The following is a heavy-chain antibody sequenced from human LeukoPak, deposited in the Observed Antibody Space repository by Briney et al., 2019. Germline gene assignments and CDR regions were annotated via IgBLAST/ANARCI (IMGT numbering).Heavy chain of an antibody. D-gene: IGHD2-15*01. V-gene: IGHV4-59*01. CDR1: GGSISTYY. Sequence: SETLSLTCTVSGGSISTYYWSWIRQPPGKGLEWIGYIYNSGSTNYNPSLKSRVTLSVDTSKNQFSLRLSSVTAADTAVYYCARVRGGTNYYGMDVWGQGTTVTVSS. CDR2: IYNSGST. CDR3: ARVRGGTNYYGMDV. J-gene: IGHJ6*02.